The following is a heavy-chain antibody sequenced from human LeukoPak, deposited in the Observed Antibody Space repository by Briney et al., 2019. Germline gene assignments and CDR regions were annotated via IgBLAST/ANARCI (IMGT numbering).Heavy chain of an antibody. Sequence: PSETLSLTCTVSGGSISSYYWSWIRQPPGKGLEWIGYIYTSGSTNYNPSLKSRVTISVDTSKNQFSLKLSSVTAADTAVYCCARSSGYGYYYYYMDVWGKGTTVTVSS. CDR2: IYTSGST. J-gene: IGHJ6*03. CDR1: GGSISSYY. V-gene: IGHV4-4*09. CDR3: ARSSGYGYYYYYMDV. D-gene: IGHD5-12*01.